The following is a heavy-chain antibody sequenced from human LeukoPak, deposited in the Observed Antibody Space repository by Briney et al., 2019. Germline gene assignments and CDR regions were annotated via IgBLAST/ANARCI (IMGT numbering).Heavy chain of an antibody. CDR1: GFTFSSYG. CDR2: ISYDGSNK. Sequence: GGSLRLSCAASGFTFSSYGMHWVRQAPGKGLEWVAVISYDGSNKYYADSVKGRFTISRDNSKNTLYLQMNSLRAEDTAVYYCAKKPDYGGPYYYYYGMDVWGQGTTVTVPS. V-gene: IGHV3-30*18. CDR3: AKKPDYGGPYYYYYGMDV. J-gene: IGHJ6*02. D-gene: IGHD4-23*01.